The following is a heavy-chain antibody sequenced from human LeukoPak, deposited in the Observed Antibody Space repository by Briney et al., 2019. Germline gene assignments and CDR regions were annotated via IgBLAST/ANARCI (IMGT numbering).Heavy chain of an antibody. J-gene: IGHJ4*02. D-gene: IGHD6-19*01. V-gene: IGHV3-23*01. CDR1: GFAFSSYG. CDR2: ISGSGGST. CDR3: AKAKTSGWYLGFDY. Sequence: PGGSLRLSCAASGFAFSSYGMSWVRQAPGKGLEWVSAISGSGGSTYYADSVKGRFTISRDNSKNTLYLQMNSLRAEDTAVYYCAKAKTSGWYLGFDYWGQGTLVTVSS.